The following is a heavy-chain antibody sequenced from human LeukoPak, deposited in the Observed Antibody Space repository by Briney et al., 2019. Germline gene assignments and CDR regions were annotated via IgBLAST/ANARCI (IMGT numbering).Heavy chain of an antibody. CDR1: GGSISSLY. J-gene: IGHJ3*02. CDR3: AKRYSGSQGAFDI. CDR2: VYYSGTT. V-gene: IGHV4-59*08. Sequence: SETLSLTCTVSGGSISSLYWSWIRQPPGKGLEWIGCVYYSGTTNYNPSLKSRVTISGDTSKNQFSLKLGSVTAADTAVYYCAKRYSGSQGAFDIWGQGTMVTVSS. D-gene: IGHD1-26*01.